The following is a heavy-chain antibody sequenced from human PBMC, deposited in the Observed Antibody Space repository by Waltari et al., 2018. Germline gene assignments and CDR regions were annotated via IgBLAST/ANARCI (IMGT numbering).Heavy chain of an antibody. J-gene: IGHJ6*03. CDR1: GYSISDGYY. D-gene: IGHD6-19*01. CDR3: ARDPYGLVDVTGYYYFYMDV. Sequence: QVQLQESGPGLLKPSETLSLTCTVSGYSISDGYYWGWLRQPPGKGLEWIGSMYHGGNTYYNPSLDRRVTLSVATSKNHLSLKMTSVTAADTAVYYCARDPYGLVDVTGYYYFYMDVWGRGTTVTVSS. V-gene: IGHV4-38-2*02. CDR2: MYHGGNT.